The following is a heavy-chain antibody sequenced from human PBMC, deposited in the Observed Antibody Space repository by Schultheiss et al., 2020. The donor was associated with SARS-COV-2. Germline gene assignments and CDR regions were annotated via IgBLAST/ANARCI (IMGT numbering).Heavy chain of an antibody. V-gene: IGHV3-30*03. CDR3: ARGLLPLTEIAVAGLYFDF. J-gene: IGHJ4*02. CDR2: ISYDGSNI. D-gene: IGHD6-19*01. Sequence: GESLKISCAVSGFTFSRYGMHWVRQAPGKGLEWVALISYDGSNIFYADSVKGRFTISRDNSKNTLYLQMNSLRADDTAVYYCARGLLPLTEIAVAGLYFDFWGQGTLVTVSS. CDR1: GFTFSRYG.